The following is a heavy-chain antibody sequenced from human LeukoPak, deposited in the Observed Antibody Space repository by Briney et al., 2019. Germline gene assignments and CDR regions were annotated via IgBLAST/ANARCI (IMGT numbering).Heavy chain of an antibody. CDR3: AKDTSMRPKAHFDY. V-gene: IGHV3-9*01. J-gene: IGHJ4*02. Sequence: LPGRSLRLSCAASGFTFDDYAMHWVRQAPGKGLEWVSGISWNSGSIGYADSVKGRFTISRDNAKNSLYLQMNSLRAEDTALYYCAKDTSMRPKAHFDYWDQGTLVTVSS. CDR1: GFTFDDYA. CDR2: ISWNSGSI.